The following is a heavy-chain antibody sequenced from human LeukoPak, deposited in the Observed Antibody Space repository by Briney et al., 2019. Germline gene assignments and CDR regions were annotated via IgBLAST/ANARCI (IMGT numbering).Heavy chain of an antibody. CDR2: IWYDGTKK. D-gene: IGHD6-13*01. CDR3: ARDGGYSSSWYPHGMDV. J-gene: IGHJ6*02. V-gene: IGHV3-33*01. Sequence: GRSLRLSCAASGFTFSTYGMHWVRQAPGKGLEWVAIIWYDGTKKYYADSVKGRFTISRDNAKNSLYLQMNSLRAEDTAVYYCARDGGYSSSWYPHGMDVWGQGTTVTVSS. CDR1: GFTFSTYG.